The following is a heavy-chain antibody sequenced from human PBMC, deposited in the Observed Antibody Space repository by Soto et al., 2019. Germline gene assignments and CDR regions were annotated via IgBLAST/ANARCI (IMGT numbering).Heavy chain of an antibody. D-gene: IGHD3-22*01. Sequence: SETLSLTCAVSGYSISNGYFWGWIRQPPGKGLGYIGSMLHSGITYYNPSLKSRVTISVDTSKNQFSLKLSSVTAADTAVYFCARLYDSSGYQHYFDYWGQGTPVTVSS. J-gene: IGHJ4*02. CDR1: GYSISNGYF. V-gene: IGHV4-38-2*01. CDR2: MLHSGIT. CDR3: ARLYDSSGYQHYFDY.